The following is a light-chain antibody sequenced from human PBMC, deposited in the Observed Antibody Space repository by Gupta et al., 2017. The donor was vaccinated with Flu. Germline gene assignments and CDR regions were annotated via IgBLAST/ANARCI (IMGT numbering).Light chain of an antibody. Sequence: DIQMTQSPSSLSASVGDRVIITCRASETVSSHNLNWYQQKPGKAPKVLIYAASSLQSGVTSRFSGSGSGTDFTLTITSLQPEDFATYYCQQSVTTPYTFGQGTKLEMK. CDR2: AAS. CDR3: QQSVTTPYT. V-gene: IGKV1-39*01. J-gene: IGKJ2*01. CDR1: ETVSSH.